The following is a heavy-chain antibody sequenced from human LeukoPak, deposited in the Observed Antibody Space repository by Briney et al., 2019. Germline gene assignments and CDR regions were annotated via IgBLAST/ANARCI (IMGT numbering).Heavy chain of an antibody. CDR2: IYYSGST. Sequence: TSSETLSLTCTVSGGSISSGDYYWSWIRQPPGKGLEWIGYIYYSGSTYYNPSLKSRVTISVDTSTNQFSLKLSSVTAADTAVYYCARETNESGSGWSLDYWGQGTLVTGSS. CDR3: ARETNESGSGWSLDY. D-gene: IGHD6-19*01. J-gene: IGHJ4*02. CDR1: GGSISSGDYY. V-gene: IGHV4-30-4*08.